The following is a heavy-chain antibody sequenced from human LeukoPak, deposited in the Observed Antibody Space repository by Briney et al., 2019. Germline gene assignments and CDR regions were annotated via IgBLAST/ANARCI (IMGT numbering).Heavy chain of an antibody. CDR1: GFPYSSYP. J-gene: IGHJ6*02. CDR2: ISDSGGST. CDR3: VRGYSFGPYGMDF. V-gene: IGHV3-64D*09. D-gene: IGHD2-15*01. Sequence: GGSLRLSCTASGFPYSSYPMHWVRQAPGKGLEYVSAISDSGGSTYYADSVKGRFTISRDNSKNTLYLQMSSLRAEDTAVYFCVRGYSFGPYGMDFWGQGITVTVSS.